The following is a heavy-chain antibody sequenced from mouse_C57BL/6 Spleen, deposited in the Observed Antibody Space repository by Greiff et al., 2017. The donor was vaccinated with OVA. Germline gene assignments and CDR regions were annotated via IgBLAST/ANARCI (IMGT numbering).Heavy chain of an antibody. CDR3: ARSPTVVADYAMDY. D-gene: IGHD1-1*01. CDR1: GYTFPSYW. CDR2: IDPSDSYT. Sequence: VQLQQSGAELVRPGTSVKLSCKASGYTFPSYWMHWVKQRPGQGLEWIGVIDPSDSYTNYNQKFKGKATLTVDTSSSTAYMQLSSLTSEDSAVYYCARSPTVVADYAMDYWGQGTSVTVSS. V-gene: IGHV1-59*01. J-gene: IGHJ4*01.